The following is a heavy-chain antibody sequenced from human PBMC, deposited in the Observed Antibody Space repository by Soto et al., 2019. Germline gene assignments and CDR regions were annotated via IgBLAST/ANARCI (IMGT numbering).Heavy chain of an antibody. J-gene: IGHJ4*02. CDR1: GFTFSSYA. CDR3: AKGYCSSTTCYSPFDY. D-gene: IGHD2-2*01. V-gene: IGHV3-23*01. Sequence: EVQLLESGGGLVQPGGSLRLSCAASGFTFSSYAMNWVRQAPGKGLEWVSAITGSGSSTYYAYSGTGRFTISRDNFQSTLYLQMNSLRAEDTAVYYCAKGYCSSTTCYSPFDYWGQGTLVTVSS. CDR2: ITGSGSST.